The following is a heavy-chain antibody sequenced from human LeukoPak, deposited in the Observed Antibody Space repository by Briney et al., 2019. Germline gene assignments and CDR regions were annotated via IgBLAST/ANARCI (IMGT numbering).Heavy chain of an antibody. J-gene: IGHJ6*04. CDR3: AELGITMIGGV. D-gene: IGHD3-10*02. CDR1: GSTFSSYS. V-gene: IGHV3-48*01. Sequence: GGSLRLSCAASGSTFSSYSMNWVRQAPGKGLEWVSYISSSSSTIYYADSVKGRFTISRDNAKNSLYLRMNSLRAEDTAVYYCAELGITMIGGVWGKGTTVTISS. CDR2: ISSSSSTI.